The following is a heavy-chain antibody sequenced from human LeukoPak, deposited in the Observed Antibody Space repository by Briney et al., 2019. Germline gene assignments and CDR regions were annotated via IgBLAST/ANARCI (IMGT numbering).Heavy chain of an antibody. CDR1: GGSISSYY. CDR3: AASKGDSSTLDAFDI. CDR2: IYYSGST. D-gene: IGHD3-16*01. Sequence: PSETLSLTCTVSGGSISSYYWSWIRQPPGKGLEWIGYIYYSGSTNYNPSLKSRVTISVDTSKNQFSLKLSSVTAADTAVYYCAASKGDSSTLDAFDIWGQGTMVTVSS. J-gene: IGHJ3*02. V-gene: IGHV4-59*01.